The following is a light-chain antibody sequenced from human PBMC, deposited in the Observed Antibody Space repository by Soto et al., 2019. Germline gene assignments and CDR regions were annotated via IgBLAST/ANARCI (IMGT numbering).Light chain of an antibody. J-gene: IGKJ1*01. CDR2: AAS. CDR1: QSISRD. Sequence: DIQMTQSPSSLSASVGDRVTITCRASQSISRDLNWYMQRPGKAPQLLISAASALHSGVPSRFSCSRSGTDFTLTISTLQSEDFATYYCHQGYSTPQTFGHGTNVDMK. V-gene: IGKV1-39*01. CDR3: HQGYSTPQT.